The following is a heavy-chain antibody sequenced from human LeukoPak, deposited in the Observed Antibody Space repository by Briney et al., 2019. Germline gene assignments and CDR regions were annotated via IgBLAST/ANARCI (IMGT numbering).Heavy chain of an antibody. Sequence: GGSLRLSCVASGFTFSSYTMSWVRQAPGKGLEWVSGISGSGGNTYYADSVKGRFTISRDNSKNTLYLQMNSLRAEDTAVYYRAKPQKYTSDLHYWGQGILVTVSS. J-gene: IGHJ4*02. V-gene: IGHV3-23*01. D-gene: IGHD6-19*01. CDR1: GFTFSSYT. CDR3: AKPQKYTSDLHY. CDR2: ISGSGGNT.